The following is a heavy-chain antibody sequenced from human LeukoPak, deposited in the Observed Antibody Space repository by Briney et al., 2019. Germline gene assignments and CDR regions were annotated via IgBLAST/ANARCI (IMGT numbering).Heavy chain of an antibody. Sequence: GGSLRLSCAASGFTFNSYAMTWVRQAPGKGLEWVSHVSGSGGITYYADSVKGRFTISRDNSKNTLYLQMNSLRAEDTAVYYCARGGEDYGDPLDYWGQGTLVTVSS. CDR2: VSGSGGIT. V-gene: IGHV3-23*01. D-gene: IGHD4-17*01. J-gene: IGHJ4*02. CDR3: ARGGEDYGDPLDY. CDR1: GFTFNSYA.